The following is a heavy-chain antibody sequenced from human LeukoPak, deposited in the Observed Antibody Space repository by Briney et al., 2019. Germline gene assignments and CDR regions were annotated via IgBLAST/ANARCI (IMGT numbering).Heavy chain of an antibody. D-gene: IGHD2-2*01. CDR2: IKCKTDGWKT. Sequence: PGGSLRLTCAVSGFTFSNGWMSWVRQAPGKGLEWVGRIKCKTDGWKTDYAEPVQGRLSISRDDAKNSLYLQMNSLRAEDTAVYYCASSPSSCSSSSCYLPWYFDLWGRGTLVSVSS. CDR3: ASSPSSCSSSSCYLPWYFDL. J-gene: IGHJ2*01. V-gene: IGHV3-15*01. CDR1: GFTFSNGW.